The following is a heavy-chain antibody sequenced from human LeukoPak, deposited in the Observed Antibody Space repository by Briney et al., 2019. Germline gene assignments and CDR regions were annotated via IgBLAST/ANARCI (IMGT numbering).Heavy chain of an antibody. V-gene: IGHV1-18*01. D-gene: IGHD3-10*01. Sequence: ASVTVSFKASGYTFTNYGIRWVRQAPGQGLAGLGWISAYNGNTNYAQKLQGRVTITTDTSTSTAYMELRSLRSDDTAVYYCARDVTTMVRGVPRYWGQGTLVTVSS. CDR3: ARDVTTMVRGVPRY. CDR1: GYTFTNYG. J-gene: IGHJ4*02. CDR2: ISAYNGNT.